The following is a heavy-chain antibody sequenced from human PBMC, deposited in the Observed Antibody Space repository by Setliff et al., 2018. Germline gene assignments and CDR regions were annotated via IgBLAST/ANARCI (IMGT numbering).Heavy chain of an antibody. CDR3: ARTCSGSGCYAGLES. J-gene: IGHJ4*02. CDR2: LFYDGVKT. V-gene: IGHV3-30*03. D-gene: IGHD2-15*01. Sequence: SLLLSFSSSFFPFLPSRMHFFLHSPVLFLSFFSFLFYDGVKTYHASSVKGRFTISRDNSKSTLYLQMNSLRPEDTAVYYCARTCSGSGCYAGLESWGQGTPVTVSS. CDR1: FFPFLPSR.